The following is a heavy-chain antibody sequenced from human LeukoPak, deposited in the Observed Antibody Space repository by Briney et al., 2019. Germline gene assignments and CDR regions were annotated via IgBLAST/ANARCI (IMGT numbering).Heavy chain of an antibody. CDR2: ISRSAI. CDR1: GFTFSSYS. D-gene: IGHD2-2*02. CDR3: TRYCSSDICYRTFDY. J-gene: IGHJ4*02. Sequence: PGGSLRLSCAASGFTFSSYSMNWVRQAPGKGLEWVSYISRSAIYYADSAKGRFTISRDNAKNSLYLQMNSLRAEDTAVYYCTRYCSSDICYRTFDYWGQGTLVTVSS. V-gene: IGHV3-48*01.